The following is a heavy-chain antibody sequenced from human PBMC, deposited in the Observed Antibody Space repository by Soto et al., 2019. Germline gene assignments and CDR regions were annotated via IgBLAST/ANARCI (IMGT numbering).Heavy chain of an antibody. CDR3: SSRLDHHSNECFDF. J-gene: IGHJ4*03. D-gene: IGHD1-1*01. Sequence: SVKVSCKTSGGTFSTYTIYWVRQAPGQGIEWMGRIFPLLGTTKYAQNFQDRVTITAEESTSTNYMELSSLCAEDTAVYYCSSRLDHHSNECFDFWGEVTPVTVSS. CDR2: IFPLLGTT. CDR1: GGTFSTYT. V-gene: IGHV1-69*08.